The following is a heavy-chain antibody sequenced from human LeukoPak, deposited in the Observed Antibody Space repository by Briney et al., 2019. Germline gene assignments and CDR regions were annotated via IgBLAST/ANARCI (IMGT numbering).Heavy chain of an antibody. D-gene: IGHD6-19*01. CDR2: IRSKANSYAT. CDR3: TRHDSSGCYRY. CDR1: GFTFSGSA. Sequence: GGSLRLSCAASGFTFSGSAMHWVRQASGKGLEWVGRIRSKANSYATAYAASVKGRFTISRDDSKNTAYLQMNSLRTEDTAVYYCTRHDSSGCYRYWGQGTLVTVSS. J-gene: IGHJ4*02. V-gene: IGHV3-73*01.